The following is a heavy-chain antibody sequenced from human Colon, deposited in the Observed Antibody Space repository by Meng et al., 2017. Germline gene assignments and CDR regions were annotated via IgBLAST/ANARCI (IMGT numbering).Heavy chain of an antibody. Sequence: ELKVVESGGGLFQPGGSLRLSCVGSGFTFSSYWMHWVRQAPGKGLEWVSLIDPDGGATAYADSVKGRFAISRDNSKNTVFLQISSLRAEDMAVYFCATFQYSMEDDWGQGTLVTASS. CDR1: GFTFSSYW. J-gene: IGHJ4*02. D-gene: IGHD6-13*01. CDR2: IDPDGGAT. V-gene: IGHV3-74*01. CDR3: ATFQYSMEDD.